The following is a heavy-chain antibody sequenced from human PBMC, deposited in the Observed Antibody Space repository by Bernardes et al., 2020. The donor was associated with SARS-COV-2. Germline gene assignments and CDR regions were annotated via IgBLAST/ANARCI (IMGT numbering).Heavy chain of an antibody. V-gene: IGHV3-30*18. CDR2: ISYDGSNK. Sequence: GGSLRLSCAASGFTFSSYGMHWVRQAPGKGLEWVAVISYDGSNKYYADSVKGRFTISRDNSKNTLYLQMNSLRAEDTAVYYCAKDLAYYYASGSPTDYYFYYGMDVWGQGTTVTVSS. CDR1: GFTFSSYG. J-gene: IGHJ6*02. CDR3: AKDLAYYYASGSPTDYYFYYGMDV. D-gene: IGHD3-10*01.